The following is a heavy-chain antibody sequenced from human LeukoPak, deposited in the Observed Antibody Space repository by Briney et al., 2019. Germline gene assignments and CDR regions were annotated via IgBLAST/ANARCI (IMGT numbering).Heavy chain of an antibody. D-gene: IGHD3-22*01. CDR3: ASAQTYDYYDSSGYAFDI. Sequence: GGSLRLSCAASGFTFSDYYMSWIRQAPGKGLEWVSYISSSGGTIYYADSVKGRFTISRDNAKNSLYLQMNSLRAEDTAVYYCASAQTYDYYDSSGYAFDIWGQGTMVTVSS. CDR2: ISSSGGTI. CDR1: GFTFSDYY. J-gene: IGHJ3*02. V-gene: IGHV3-11*04.